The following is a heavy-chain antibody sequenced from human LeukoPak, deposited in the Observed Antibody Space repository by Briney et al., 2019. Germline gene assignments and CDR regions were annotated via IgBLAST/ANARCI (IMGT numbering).Heavy chain of an antibody. Sequence: PGGSLRLSCVASGFTFDEYAMHWVRQVPGKSLEWVSLISGDGIKKYYADSVKGRFTISRDNSKNSLFLQVNSLRTEDTALYYCAKDMGPLGTIWLDYWGQGTLVSVPS. CDR1: GFTFDEYA. CDR3: AKDMGPLGTIWLDY. V-gene: IGHV3-43*02. CDR2: ISGDGIKK. D-gene: IGHD3-3*01. J-gene: IGHJ4*02.